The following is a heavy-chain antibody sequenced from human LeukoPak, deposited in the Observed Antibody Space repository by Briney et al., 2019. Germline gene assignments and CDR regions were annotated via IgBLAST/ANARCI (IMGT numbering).Heavy chain of an antibody. CDR3: ASQFWWAAVAGTTLDY. J-gene: IGHJ4*02. Sequence: GGSLRLSCAASGFTFSSYWMSWVRQAPGGGLEWVANIKEDGSEKYYMDSVKGRFTISRDNAKISLYLQMNSLRAEDTAVYYCASQFWWAAVAGTTLDYWGQGTLVTVSS. CDR1: GFTFSSYW. CDR2: IKEDGSEK. V-gene: IGHV3-7*05. D-gene: IGHD6-19*01.